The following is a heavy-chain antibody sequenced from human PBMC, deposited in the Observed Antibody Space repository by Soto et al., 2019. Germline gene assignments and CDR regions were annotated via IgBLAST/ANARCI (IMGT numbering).Heavy chain of an antibody. D-gene: IGHD6-19*01. Sequence: PGGSLRLSCAASGVTFSSYAMSWVRQAPGKGLEWVSAISGSGGSTYYADSVKGRFTISRDNSKNTLYLQMNSLRAEDTAVYYCAKRETGGWYGSGAFDIWGQGTMVTVSS. J-gene: IGHJ3*02. V-gene: IGHV3-23*01. CDR2: ISGSGGST. CDR3: AKRETGGWYGSGAFDI. CDR1: GVTFSSYA.